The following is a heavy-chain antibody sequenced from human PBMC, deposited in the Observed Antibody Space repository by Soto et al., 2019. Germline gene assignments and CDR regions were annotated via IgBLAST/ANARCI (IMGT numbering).Heavy chain of an antibody. CDR2: TYYRSKWYN. CDR3: ARDKHDYFNRGIGFDT. V-gene: IGHV6-1*01. Sequence: SQTLSLTCAISGDSVSSNGAAWNWIRQSPSRGLEWLGRTYYRSKWYNDYAVSVKSRITINPDTSKSQFSLQLNSVPPEDTAVYYCARDKHDYFNRGIGFDTWGQGILVTVSS. D-gene: IGHD4-17*01. J-gene: IGHJ5*02. CDR1: GDSVSSNGAA.